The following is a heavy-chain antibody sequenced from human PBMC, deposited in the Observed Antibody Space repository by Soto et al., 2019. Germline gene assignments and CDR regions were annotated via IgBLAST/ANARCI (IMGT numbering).Heavy chain of an antibody. CDR1: GASINSHY. V-gene: IGHV4-59*11. J-gene: IGHJ3*01. CDR3: ARRRSTPTFFDV. D-gene: IGHD1-26*01. Sequence: SETLSLTCTVSGASINSHYWSWMRQPPGNRREYIGHSYYSGTTYYNPSLKSRLTISVDTSENQFSLNLTSVTAADPAVYYCARRRSTPTFFDVWGQGTMVT. CDR2: SYYSGTT.